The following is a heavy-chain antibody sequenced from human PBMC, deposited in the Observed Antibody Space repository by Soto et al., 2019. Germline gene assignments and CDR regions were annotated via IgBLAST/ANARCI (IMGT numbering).Heavy chain of an antibody. CDR2: ISGSGST. V-gene: IGHV3-23*01. J-gene: IGHJ4*02. CDR3: AKTERDIVATYFDY. Sequence: GGSLRLSCAASGFTFSSYAMSWVRQAPGKGLEWVSAISGSGSTYYADSVKGRFNISRYNSKNTLYLQMNSLRAEDTAVYYCAKTERDIVATYFDYWGQGTLVTASS. D-gene: IGHD5-12*01. CDR1: GFTFSSYA.